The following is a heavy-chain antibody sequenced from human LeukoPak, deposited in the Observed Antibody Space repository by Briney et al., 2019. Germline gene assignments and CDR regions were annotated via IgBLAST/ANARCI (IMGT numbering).Heavy chain of an antibody. D-gene: IGHD5-12*01. V-gene: IGHV1-69*13. CDR2: IIPIFGTA. Sequence: GASVKVSCTASGGTFGSYAISWVRQAPGQGLEWMGGIIPIFGTANYAQKFQGRVTITADESTSTAYMELSSLRSEDTAVYYCARRVASNLDAFDIWGQGTMVTVSS. CDR1: GGTFGSYA. CDR3: ARRVASNLDAFDI. J-gene: IGHJ3*02.